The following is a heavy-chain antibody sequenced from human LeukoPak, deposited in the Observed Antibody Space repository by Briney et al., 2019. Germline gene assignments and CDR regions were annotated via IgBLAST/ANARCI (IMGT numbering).Heavy chain of an antibody. CDR3: ARVYGSGSYYNAVDY. Sequence: GASVKVSCKASGYTFTDYYMHWVRQAPGQELEWMGWINPNSGGTNYAQKFQGRVTMTRDTSISTAYMELSRLRSDDTAVYYCARVYGSGSYYNAVDYWGQGTLVTVSS. D-gene: IGHD3-10*01. V-gene: IGHV1-2*02. CDR2: INPNSGGT. CDR1: GYTFTDYY. J-gene: IGHJ4*02.